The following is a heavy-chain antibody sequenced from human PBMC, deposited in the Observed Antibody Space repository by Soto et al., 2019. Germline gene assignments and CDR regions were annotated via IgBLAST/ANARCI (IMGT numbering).Heavy chain of an antibody. V-gene: IGHV4-39*01. J-gene: IGHJ4*02. Sequence: SQTLSLTCIVSGESISSSSYYWGWIRQPPGKGLEWIGSIYYSRGTYYNPSFKSRGTIPIDTSKNQFSLKLSSGTATDTAVYYCARQRTTVVTQAYFDHWGQGALVTVSA. CDR1: GESISSSSYY. D-gene: IGHD2-21*02. CDR3: ARQRTTVVTQAYFDH. CDR2: IYYSRGT.